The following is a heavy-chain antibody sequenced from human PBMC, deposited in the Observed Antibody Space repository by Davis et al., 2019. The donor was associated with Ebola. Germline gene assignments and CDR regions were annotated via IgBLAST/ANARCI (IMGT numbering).Heavy chain of an antibody. V-gene: IGHV1-68*01. CDR1: GYTFTYCS. D-gene: IGHD3-22*01. CDR2: ITLYNGNT. J-gene: IGHJ4*02. Sequence: ASVKVSCKASGYTFTYCSLHWLQQAPGQGLERMRWITLYNGNTNYAKKFQGRVTITRDMSLRTAYIELSSLRSEDSAVYYWARYAITMIVVVISTFDYWGQGTLVTVSS. CDR3: ARYAITMIVVVISTFDY.